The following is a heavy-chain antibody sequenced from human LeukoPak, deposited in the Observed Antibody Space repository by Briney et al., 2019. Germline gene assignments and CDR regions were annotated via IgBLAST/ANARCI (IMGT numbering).Heavy chain of an antibody. CDR1: GFTFSSYS. Sequence: GGSLRLSCAASGFTFSSYSMNWVRQAPGKGLEWVSSISSSRSYIYYADSVKGRFTISRDNSKNTLYLQMNSLRAEDTAVYYCAKDRGEVPARGWFDPWGQGTLVTVSS. CDR2: ISSSRSYI. J-gene: IGHJ5*02. D-gene: IGHD2-2*01. CDR3: AKDRGEVPARGWFDP. V-gene: IGHV3-21*04.